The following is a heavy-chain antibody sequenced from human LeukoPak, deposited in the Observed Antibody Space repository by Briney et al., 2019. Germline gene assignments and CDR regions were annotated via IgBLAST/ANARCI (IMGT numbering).Heavy chain of an antibody. CDR2: INPDTGDT. CDR1: GYTFTTYY. CDR3: ARGSRYQLLLY. V-gene: IGHV1-2*06. Sequence: ASVKVSCKASGYTFTTYYIHWVRQAPGQGLEWMGRINPDTGDTNYAQKFQGRVTMTRDTSITTAYMELTRLTPDDTAVYFCARGSRYQLLLYWGQGTLVTVSS. J-gene: IGHJ4*02. D-gene: IGHD2-2*01.